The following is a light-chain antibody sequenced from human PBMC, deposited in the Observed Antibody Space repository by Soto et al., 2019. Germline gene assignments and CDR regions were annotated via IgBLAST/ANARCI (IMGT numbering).Light chain of an antibody. V-gene: IGKV3D-20*02. Sequence: EIVLTQSPGTLSLSPGERGTFSCRASQSVSSSYIAWYQQKRGQAPRRLIYGASIRATGIPDRFSGSGSGTDFTLTISSLEPEDFAVYYCQQRSNWPRLTFGGGTKVDIK. CDR1: QSVSSSY. J-gene: IGKJ4*01. CDR2: GAS. CDR3: QQRSNWPRLT.